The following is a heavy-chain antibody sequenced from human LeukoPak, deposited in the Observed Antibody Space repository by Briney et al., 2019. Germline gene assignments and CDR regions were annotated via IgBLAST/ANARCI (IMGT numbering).Heavy chain of an antibody. V-gene: IGHV4-4*07. J-gene: IGHJ4*02. Sequence: SETLSLTCVVSGGSISGYYWNWIRQSAGKGLEWIGRIYSSGNTTYNPSLESRVSMSVETSKKQLSLRLSSVTAADTAVYYCARGKYDTSGYYQQFDFWGQGTLVNVSS. D-gene: IGHD3-22*01. CDR2: IYSSGNT. CDR1: GGSISGYY. CDR3: ARGKYDTSGYYQQFDF.